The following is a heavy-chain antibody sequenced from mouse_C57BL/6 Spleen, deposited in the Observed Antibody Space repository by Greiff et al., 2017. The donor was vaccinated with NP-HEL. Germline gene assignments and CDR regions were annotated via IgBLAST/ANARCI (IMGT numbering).Heavy chain of an antibody. V-gene: IGHV14-2*01. D-gene: IGHD1-1*01. CDR2: IDPEDGET. CDR3: ARADYYGSRGYFDV. CDR1: FFNIKYYY. Sequence: QLKQSGAELVTPFSSFPLSFPSSFFNIKYYYIHFFNHSTEQGLEWIGRIDPEDGETKYAPKFQGKATITADTSSNTAYLQLSSLTSEDTAVYYCARADYYGSRGYFDVWGTGTTVTVSS. J-gene: IGHJ1*03.